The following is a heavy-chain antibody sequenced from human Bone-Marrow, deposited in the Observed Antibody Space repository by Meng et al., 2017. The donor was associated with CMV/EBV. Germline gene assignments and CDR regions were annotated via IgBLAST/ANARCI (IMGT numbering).Heavy chain of an antibody. J-gene: IGHJ4*02. CDR1: GFIFNTYN. CDR3: AFYSSSGYYFDY. CDR2: IKYDATET. V-gene: IGHV3-30*02. D-gene: IGHD2-2*01. Sequence: GESLKISCEASGFIFNTYNMHWVRQAAGKGLEWLSFIKYDATETSYADSVRGRFFVSRDNTRKILFLQLSRLRPEDSGRYYCAFYSSSGYYFDYWGQGELVTVYS.